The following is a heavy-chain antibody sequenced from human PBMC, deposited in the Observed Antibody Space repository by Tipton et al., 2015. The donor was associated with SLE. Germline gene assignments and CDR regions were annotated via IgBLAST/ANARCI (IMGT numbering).Heavy chain of an antibody. CDR3: AREGGWYSNYYYYYMDV. CDR2: ISAYNGNT. J-gene: IGHJ6*03. D-gene: IGHD6-19*01. V-gene: IGHV1-18*04. Sequence: QLVQSGAEVKKPGASVKVSCKASGYTFTSYGISWVRQAPGQGLEWMGWISAYNGNTNYAQKLQGRVTMTTDTSTSTACMELRSLRSDDTALYYCAREGGWYSNYYYYYMDVWGKGTTVTVSS. CDR1: GYTFTSYG.